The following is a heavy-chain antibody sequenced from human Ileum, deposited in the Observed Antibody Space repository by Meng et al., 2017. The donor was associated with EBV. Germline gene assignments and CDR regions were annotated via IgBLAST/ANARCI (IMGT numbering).Heavy chain of an antibody. CDR3: AKWAFIYSYGFDH. D-gene: IGHD5-18*01. CDR1: GASYTERNP. J-gene: IGHJ4*02. V-gene: IGHV4-4*02. CDR2: IYNNEGT. Sequence: PGEESGPGRGKAKGTSTLTGDVSGASYTERNPWSWVQQPPGKGREWIGEIYNNEGTNYKPTLKSRVTTSVDKSKNQISLKLNAVTAADTAVYYCAKWAFIYSYGFDHWGQGTLVTVSS.